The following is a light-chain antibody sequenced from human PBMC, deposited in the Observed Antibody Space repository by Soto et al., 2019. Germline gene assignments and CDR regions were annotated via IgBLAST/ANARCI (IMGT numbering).Light chain of an antibody. CDR2: AAS. V-gene: IGKV1-39*01. J-gene: IGKJ5*01. CDR1: QTISSY. Sequence: DIQMTQSPSSQSASVGDRVTITCRASQTISSYLNWYQQKPGKAPKLLIYAASSLQRGVPSRFSGSGSGTDFTLTISSLQPEDFATYSCQQSYSTSITFGQGTRLEIK. CDR3: QQSYSTSIT.